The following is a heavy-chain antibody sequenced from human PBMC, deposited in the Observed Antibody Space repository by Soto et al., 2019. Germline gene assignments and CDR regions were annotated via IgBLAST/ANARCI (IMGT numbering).Heavy chain of an antibody. CDR3: ARLGKRLELADGPGAD. CDR2: IYYSGST. J-gene: IGHJ4*02. D-gene: IGHD1-7*01. CDR1: DGCRSSRSPY. V-gene: IGHV4-39*01. Sequence: TVSDGCRSSRSPYHEKKSQPPGKRMERIGSIYYSGSTYYNPSLKSRVTISVDTSKNQFSLKLSSVTAADTAVYYCARLGKRLELADGPGADWGQGTVVTVSS.